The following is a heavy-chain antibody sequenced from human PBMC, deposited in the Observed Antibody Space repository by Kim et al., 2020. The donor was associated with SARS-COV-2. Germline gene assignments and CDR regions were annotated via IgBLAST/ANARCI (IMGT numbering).Heavy chain of an antibody. Sequence: GGSLRLSCEVSGFSLRNFGMHWVRQATGKGLEWVSAIGTAGDTYYPGSVKGRFTISRENAKNSLYLQMNSLRAGDTAVYYCARGGGSGSYSGDAFDIWGQGTMVTVSS. CDR3: ARGGGSGSYSGDAFDI. J-gene: IGHJ3*02. CDR1: GFSLRNFG. CDR2: IGTAGDT. V-gene: IGHV3-13*04. D-gene: IGHD3-10*01.